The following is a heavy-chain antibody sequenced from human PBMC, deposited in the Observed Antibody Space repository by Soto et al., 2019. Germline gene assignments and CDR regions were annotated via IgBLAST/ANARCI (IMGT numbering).Heavy chain of an antibody. CDR3: AREAYSDDSSCYYPFDYGIDV. Sequence: SQTLSLTCAISGDSVSSNSAAWNWIRQSPSRGLEWLGRTYYRSKWYNDYAVSVKRRITINPDTSKNQFSLQLNSVTPEDTAVYYCAREAYSDDSSCYYPFDYGIDVWGQGTTVTVSS. D-gene: IGHD3-22*01. CDR1: GDSVSSNSAA. J-gene: IGHJ6*02. V-gene: IGHV6-1*01. CDR2: TYYRSKWYN.